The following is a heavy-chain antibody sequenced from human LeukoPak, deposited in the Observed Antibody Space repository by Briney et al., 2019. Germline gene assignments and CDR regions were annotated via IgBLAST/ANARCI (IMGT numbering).Heavy chain of an antibody. Sequence: SQTLSLTCAVSGDSISSGSYSWSWIRQPPGKGLEWIGHIYYSGSTYYNPSLKSRLNMSVDRSKNQLSLKLNSVTAADTAVYYCARGGELLLLDAFDIWGQGTMVTVSS. J-gene: IGHJ3*02. V-gene: IGHV4-30-4*07. CDR3: ARGGELLLLDAFDI. CDR2: IYYSGST. D-gene: IGHD2-15*01. CDR1: GDSISSGSYS.